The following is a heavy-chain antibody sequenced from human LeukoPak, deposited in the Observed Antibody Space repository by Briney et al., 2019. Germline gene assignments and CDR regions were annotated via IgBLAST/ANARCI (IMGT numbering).Heavy chain of an antibody. V-gene: IGHV1-24*01. D-gene: IGHD6-13*01. Sequence: ASVKVSCKVSGYTLTELSMHWVRQAPGKGLEWMGGFDPEDGETIYAQKFQGRVTMTEDTSTDTAYMELSSLRSEDTAVYYCATYSWYCYNFKALDYWGQGTLVTVSS. J-gene: IGHJ4*02. CDR1: GYTLTELS. CDR2: FDPEDGET. CDR3: ATYSWYCYNFKALDY.